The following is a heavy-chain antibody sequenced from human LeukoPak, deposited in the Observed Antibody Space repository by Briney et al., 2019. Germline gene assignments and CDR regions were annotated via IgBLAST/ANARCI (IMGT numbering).Heavy chain of an antibody. J-gene: IGHJ4*02. CDR2: IYYSGST. Sequence: PSETLSLTCTVSGGSISSSSYYWGWIRQPPGKGLEWIGSIYYSGSTYYNPSLKSRVTISVDTSKNQFSLKLSSVTAADTAVYYCATLVGGIAADGLFADFWGQGTLVTVSS. CDR1: GGSISSSSYY. V-gene: IGHV4-39*01. D-gene: IGHD6-13*01. CDR3: ATLVGGIAADGLFADF.